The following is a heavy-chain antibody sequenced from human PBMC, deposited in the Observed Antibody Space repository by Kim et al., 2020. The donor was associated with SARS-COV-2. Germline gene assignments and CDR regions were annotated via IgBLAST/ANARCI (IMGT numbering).Heavy chain of an antibody. CDR2: ISAYNGNT. Sequence: ASVKVSCKASGYTFTSYGISWVRQAPGQGLEWMGWISAYNGNTNYAQKLQGRVTMTTDTSTSTAYMELRSLRSDDTAVYYCAREQAYSSGWYSSLISGSYYFDYWGQGTLVTVSS. D-gene: IGHD6-19*01. CDR1: GYTFTSYG. J-gene: IGHJ4*02. V-gene: IGHV1-18*01. CDR3: AREQAYSSGWYSSLISGSYYFDY.